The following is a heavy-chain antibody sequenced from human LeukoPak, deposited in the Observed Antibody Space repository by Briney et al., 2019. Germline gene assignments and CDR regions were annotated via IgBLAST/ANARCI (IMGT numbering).Heavy chain of an antibody. CDR1: GFTFSSYA. CDR3: VNGEGDYGDHGFDY. CDR2: ISSNGGST. Sequence: GGSLRLSFSASGFTFSSYAMHWVRQAPGKGLEYVSAISSNGGSTYYADSVKGRFTISRDNSKNTLYLQMSSLRAEDTAVYYCVNGEGDYGDHGFDYWGQGTLVTVSS. D-gene: IGHD4-17*01. V-gene: IGHV3-64D*06. J-gene: IGHJ4*02.